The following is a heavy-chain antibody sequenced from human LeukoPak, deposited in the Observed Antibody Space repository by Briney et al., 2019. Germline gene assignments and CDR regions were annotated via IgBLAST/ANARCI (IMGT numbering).Heavy chain of an antibody. CDR1: GFTFSSYW. CDR2: IKQDGSEK. CDR3: ARVWGSITGATGSFDY. V-gene: IGHV3-7*01. J-gene: IGHJ4*02. Sequence: GGSLRLSCAASGFTFSSYWMSWVRQAPGKGLEWVANIKQDGSEKYYVDSVKGRFTISRDNAKNSLYLQMNSLRAEDTAVYYCARVWGSITGATGSFDYWGQGTLVTVSS. D-gene: IGHD1-7*01.